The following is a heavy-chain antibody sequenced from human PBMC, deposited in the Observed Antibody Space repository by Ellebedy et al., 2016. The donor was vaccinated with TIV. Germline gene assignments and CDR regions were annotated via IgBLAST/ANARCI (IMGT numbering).Heavy chain of an antibody. CDR3: ARGLSDVYDHNWFDA. D-gene: IGHD1-1*01. CDR1: GITFSNYW. J-gene: IGHJ5*02. CDR2: IKQDGSTM. Sequence: GESLKISCAASGITFSNYWMAWVRQAPGKGLEWLASIKQDGSTMFYMDSVKGRFTVSRDNAKDSLYLQMNSLRAEDTAVYYCARGLSDVYDHNWFDAWGQGTQVIVSS. V-gene: IGHV3-7*01.